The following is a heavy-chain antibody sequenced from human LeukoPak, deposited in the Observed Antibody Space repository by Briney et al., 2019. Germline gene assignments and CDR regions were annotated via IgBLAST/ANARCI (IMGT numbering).Heavy chain of an antibody. D-gene: IGHD1-26*01. Sequence: ASVKVSCKASGYTFTGYYMHWVRQAPGQGLEWMGWINPNSGGTNYAQKFQGRVTMTRDTSISTAYMELSRLRSDDTAVYYCARAYSGSYYGSFDYWDQGTLVTVSS. V-gene: IGHV1-2*02. J-gene: IGHJ4*02. CDR3: ARAYSGSYYGSFDY. CDR1: GYTFTGYY. CDR2: INPNSGGT.